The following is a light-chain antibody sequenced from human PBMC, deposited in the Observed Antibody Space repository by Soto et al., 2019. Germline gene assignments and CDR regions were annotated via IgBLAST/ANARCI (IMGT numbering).Light chain of an antibody. Sequence: DIQMIQSPSTLSASLVDRVTFTCRASQSISSWLAWYQQKPGKAPKLLIYDASSLESGVPSRFSGRGSGTEFTLTISSLQPDDFATYYCQQYNSYWTFGQGTKVDIK. CDR3: QQYNSYWT. V-gene: IGKV1-5*01. CDR1: QSISSW. J-gene: IGKJ1*01. CDR2: DAS.